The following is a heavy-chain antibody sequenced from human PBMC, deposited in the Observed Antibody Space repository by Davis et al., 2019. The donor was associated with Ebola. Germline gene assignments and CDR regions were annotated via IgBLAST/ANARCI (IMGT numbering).Heavy chain of an antibody. D-gene: IGHD1-26*01. V-gene: IGHV4-39*01. Sequence: SETLSLTCTVSGGSISSSSYYWGWIRQPPGKGLEWIGSIYYSGSTYYNPSLKSRVTISVDTSKNQFSLKLSSVTAADTAVYYCASVGGMDVWGQGTTVTVSS. J-gene: IGHJ6*02. CDR2: IYYSGST. CDR3: ASVGGMDV. CDR1: GGSISSSSYY.